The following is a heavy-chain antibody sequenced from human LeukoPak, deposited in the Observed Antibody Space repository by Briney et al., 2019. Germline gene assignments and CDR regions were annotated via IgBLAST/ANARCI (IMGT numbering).Heavy chain of an antibody. D-gene: IGHD5-18*01. V-gene: IGHV3-30*02. CDR1: GFTFSSYG. Sequence: GGSLRLSCAASGFTFSSYGMHWVRQAPGKGLEWVAFIRYDGSNKYYADSVKGRFTISRDNSKNTLYLQMNSLRAEDTAVYYCAKDFSPLRGYSYGDLAGDAFDIWGQGTMVTVSS. J-gene: IGHJ3*02. CDR3: AKDFSPLRGYSYGDLAGDAFDI. CDR2: IRYDGSNK.